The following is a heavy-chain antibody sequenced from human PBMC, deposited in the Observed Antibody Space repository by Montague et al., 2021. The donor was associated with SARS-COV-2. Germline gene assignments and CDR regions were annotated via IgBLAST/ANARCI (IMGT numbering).Heavy chain of an antibody. CDR1: GASISSGDYY. J-gene: IGHJ6*02. Sequence: TLSLTCTVSGASISSGDYYWSWIRQPAGKGLEWIGRIYTSGGTKYNPSLNSRVTILVDTSKNQFSLNLRSVTAADTAVYYCARGGRRDIVLVVYDQWYGLDVWGQGTTVTVSS. CDR2: IYTSGGT. CDR3: ARGGRRDIVLVVYDQWYGLDV. D-gene: IGHD2-8*02. V-gene: IGHV4-61*02.